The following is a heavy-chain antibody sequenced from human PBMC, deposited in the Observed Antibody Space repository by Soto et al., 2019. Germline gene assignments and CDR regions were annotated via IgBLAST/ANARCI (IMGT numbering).Heavy chain of an antibody. D-gene: IGHD2-2*01. J-gene: IGHJ5*02. CDR3: AREYCSSTSCLNWFDP. CDR1: GFTFSSYS. Sequence: GGSLRLSCAASGFTFSSYSMNWVRQAPGKGLEWVSYISSSSSTIYYADSVKGRFTVSRDNAKNSLYLQMNSLRAEDTAVYYCAREYCSSTSCLNWFDPWGQGTLVTVSS. CDR2: ISSSSSTI. V-gene: IGHV3-48*01.